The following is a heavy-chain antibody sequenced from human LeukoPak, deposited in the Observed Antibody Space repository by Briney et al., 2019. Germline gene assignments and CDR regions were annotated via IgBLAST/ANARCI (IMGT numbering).Heavy chain of an antibody. D-gene: IGHD3-10*01. CDR2: IVVGSGNT. Sequence: SVKVSCKASGFTFSSSAVQWVRQARGQRLEWIGRIVVGSGNTNYAQKFQERVTITRDMSTSTAYMELSSLRSDDTAVYYCAADLYYGSGTYITWGQGTLVTVSS. J-gene: IGHJ5*02. CDR3: AADLYYGSGTYIT. V-gene: IGHV1-58*01. CDR1: GFTFSSSA.